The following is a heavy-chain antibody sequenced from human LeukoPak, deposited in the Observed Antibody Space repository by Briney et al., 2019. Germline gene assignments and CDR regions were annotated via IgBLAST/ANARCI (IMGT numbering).Heavy chain of an antibody. D-gene: IGHD3-10*01. V-gene: IGHV1-69*06. CDR3: AGGPPGTAFGFDV. CDR2: ITPLSATP. CDR1: AGTFNTYA. Sequence: ASVKLSCTASAGTFNTYAICCVRQAPGQGLEWMGRITPLSATPSQSQWIQGRVTITADISTNTVFLDLSSLRSEDTALYFCAGGPPGTAFGFDVGGQGTMVTVSS. J-gene: IGHJ3*01.